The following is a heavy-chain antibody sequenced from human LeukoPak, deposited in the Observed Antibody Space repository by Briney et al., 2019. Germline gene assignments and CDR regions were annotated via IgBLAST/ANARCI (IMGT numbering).Heavy chain of an antibody. CDR2: INHSGST. V-gene: IGHV4-34*01. Sequence: PSETLSLTCAVYGGSFSGYYRSWIRQPPGKGLEWIGEINHSGSTNYNPSLKSRVTISVDTSKNQFSLKLSSVTAADTAVYYCARGRRGYSYGPPVGWFDPWGQGTLVTVSS. CDR3: ARGRRGYSYGPPVGWFDP. CDR1: GGSFSGYY. D-gene: IGHD5-18*01. J-gene: IGHJ5*02.